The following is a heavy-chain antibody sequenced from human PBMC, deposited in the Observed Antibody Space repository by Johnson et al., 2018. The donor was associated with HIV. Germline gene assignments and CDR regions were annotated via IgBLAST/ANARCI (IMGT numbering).Heavy chain of an antibody. CDR2: ISYDGSEK. D-gene: IGHD1-26*01. CDR1: GFTFSSYA. V-gene: IGHV3-30*04. Sequence: VQLVESGGGVVQPGRSLRLSCVASGFTFSSYAMHWVRQAPGKGLEWVAVISYDGSEKYYVDSVKGRFTISMDNAKNSLYLQMNSLRAEDTAVYYCARAYMSSGSYYDAFDICGQGTMVIVSS. CDR3: ARAYMSSGSYYDAFDI. J-gene: IGHJ3*02.